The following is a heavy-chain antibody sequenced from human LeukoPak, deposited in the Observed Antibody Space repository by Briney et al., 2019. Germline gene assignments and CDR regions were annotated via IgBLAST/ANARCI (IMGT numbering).Heavy chain of an antibody. D-gene: IGHD5/OR15-5a*01. J-gene: IGHJ2*01. Sequence: PGGSLRLSCTASGFIFRNYAMSWVRQAPGKGLEWVSTISGAGDKTNYADSVTGRFTISRDNSKNTLYLQMNSLRVEDTAVYYCAKDYSVSNWRFDLWGRGTLVTVSS. CDR3: AKDYSVSNWRFDL. CDR2: ISGAGDKT. CDR1: GFIFRNYA. V-gene: IGHV3-23*01.